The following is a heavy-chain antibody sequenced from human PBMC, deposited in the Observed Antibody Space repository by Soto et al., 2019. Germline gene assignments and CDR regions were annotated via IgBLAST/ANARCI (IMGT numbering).Heavy chain of an antibody. D-gene: IGHD3-22*01. J-gene: IGHJ6*02. CDR2: INAGNGNT. CDR1: GYTFTSYG. V-gene: IGHV1-3*01. Sequence: ASVKVSCKASGYTFTSYGINWVRQAPGQRLEWTGWINAGNGNTKYSEKFQGRVTITRDTSATTAYLELRSLRSEDTAVYYCARDPNDSSAYYHYYYGMDVWGQGTTVTVSS. CDR3: ARDPNDSSAYYHYYYGMDV.